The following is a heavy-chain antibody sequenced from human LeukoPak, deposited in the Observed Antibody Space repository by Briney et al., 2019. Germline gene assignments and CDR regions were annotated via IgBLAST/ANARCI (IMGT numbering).Heavy chain of an antibody. CDR3: ARGQTLRGFLEWLPRAEYFQH. V-gene: IGHV4-34*01. CDR2: INHSGST. J-gene: IGHJ1*01. Sequence: SETLSLTCAVYGGSFSGYYWSWIRQPPGKGLEWIGEINHSGSTNYNPSLKSRVTISVDTSKNQFSLKLSSVTAADTAVYHCARGQTLRGFLEWLPRAEYFQHWGQGTLVTVSS. CDR1: GGSFSGYY. D-gene: IGHD3-3*01.